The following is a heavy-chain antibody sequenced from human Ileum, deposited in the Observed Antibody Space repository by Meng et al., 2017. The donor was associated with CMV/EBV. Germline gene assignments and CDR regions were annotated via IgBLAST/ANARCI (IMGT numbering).Heavy chain of an antibody. D-gene: IGHD2/OR15-2a*01. CDR3: ARDRGDFLRYSYFFDP. V-gene: IGHV4-39*07. CDR1: GGSVTSSSHY. CDR2: FYYSGNT. Sequence: SETLSLTCTVSGGSVTSSSHYWAWIRQSPGKGFEWIGSFYYSGNTYYNPSLQSRATISVDSSKNQFSLRLNSVTAADTAMYHCARDRGDFLRYSYFFDPWGHGTLVTVSS. J-gene: IGHJ5*02.